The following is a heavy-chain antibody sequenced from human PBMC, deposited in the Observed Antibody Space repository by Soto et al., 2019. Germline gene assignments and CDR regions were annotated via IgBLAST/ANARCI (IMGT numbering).Heavy chain of an antibody. D-gene: IGHD4-17*01. Sequence: SETLSLTCAVYGGSFSGYYWSWIRQPPGKGLEWIGEINHSGSTNYNPSLKSRVTISVDTSKNQFSLKLSSVTAADTAVYYCARVARTVTTDYWGQGTLVTVSS. CDR2: INHSGST. J-gene: IGHJ4*02. V-gene: IGHV4-34*01. CDR1: GGSFSGYY. CDR3: ARVARTVTTDY.